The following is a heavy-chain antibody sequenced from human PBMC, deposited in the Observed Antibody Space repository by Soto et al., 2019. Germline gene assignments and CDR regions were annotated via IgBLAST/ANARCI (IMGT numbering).Heavy chain of an antibody. J-gene: IGHJ6*02. CDR2: IIPIFGTA. Sequence: SVKVSCKASGGTFSSYAISWVRQAPGQGLEWMGGIIPIFGTANYAQKFQGRVTITADESTSTAYMELSSLRSEDTAVYYCARGDIAARFTSYYYGMDVWGQGTTVTVSS. D-gene: IGHD6-6*01. CDR3: ARGDIAARFTSYYYGMDV. V-gene: IGHV1-69*13. CDR1: GGTFSSYA.